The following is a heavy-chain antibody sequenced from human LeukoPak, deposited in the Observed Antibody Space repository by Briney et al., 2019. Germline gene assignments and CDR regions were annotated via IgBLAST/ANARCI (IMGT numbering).Heavy chain of an antibody. V-gene: IGHV1-2*02. CDR3: AREGSYGYEVDY. CDR1: GYTFTGYF. Sequence: ASVKVSCKASGYTFTGYFMHWVRQAPGQGLEWMGWINPNSGGTNYAQKFQGRVTMTRDTSISTAYMELSRLRSDDTAVYYCAREGSYGYEVDYWGQGTLVTVSS. D-gene: IGHD5-18*01. CDR2: INPNSGGT. J-gene: IGHJ4*02.